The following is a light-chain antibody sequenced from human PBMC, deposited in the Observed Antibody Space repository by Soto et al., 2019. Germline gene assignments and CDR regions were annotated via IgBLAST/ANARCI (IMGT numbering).Light chain of an antibody. J-gene: IGKJ1*01. CDR1: HSFSNN. CDR3: QHYNSYSEA. Sequence: IVTMQTTATLSGSPGERSTLSCSARHSFSNNLAWYQQRPVQAPRLLIYGASTRATGVPARFSGSGSGTEFTLTIFILQPDDFATYYCQHYNSYSEAFGQGTKVDIK. V-gene: IGKV3-15*01. CDR2: GAS.